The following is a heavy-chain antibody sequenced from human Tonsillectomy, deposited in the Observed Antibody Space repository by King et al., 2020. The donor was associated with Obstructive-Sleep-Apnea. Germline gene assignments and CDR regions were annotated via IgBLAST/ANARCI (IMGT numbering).Heavy chain of an antibody. CDR1: GGSISSGDYY. J-gene: IGHJ5*02. CDR2: IYYSGST. D-gene: IGHD3-10*01. CDR3: AREMGITMVRGVQNWFDP. V-gene: IGHV4-30-4*01. Sequence: QLQESGPGLVKPSQTLSLTCTVSGGSISSGDYYWSWIRQPPGKGLEWIGYIYYSGSTYYNPSLKSRVTISVDTSKNQFSLKLSPVTAADTAVYYWAREMGITMVRGVQNWFDPWGQGTLVTVSS.